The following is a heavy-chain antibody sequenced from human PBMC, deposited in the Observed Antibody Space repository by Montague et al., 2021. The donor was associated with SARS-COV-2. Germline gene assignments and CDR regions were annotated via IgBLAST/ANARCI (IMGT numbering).Heavy chain of an antibody. CDR3: ARADFWSGYLYFDY. D-gene: IGHD3-3*01. CDR2: IYTSGST. Sequence: TLSLTCTVSGGSISSGSYYWSWIRQPAGKGLEWIGRIYTSGSTNYNPSLKSRVTISVDTSKNQFSPKLSSVTAADTAVYYCARADFWSGYLYFDYWGQGTLGPVSS. CDR1: GGSISSGSYY. J-gene: IGHJ4*02. V-gene: IGHV4-61*02.